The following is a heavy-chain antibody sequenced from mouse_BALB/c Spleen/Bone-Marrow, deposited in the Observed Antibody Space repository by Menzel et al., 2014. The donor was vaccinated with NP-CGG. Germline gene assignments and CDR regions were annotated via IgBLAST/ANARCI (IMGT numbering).Heavy chain of an antibody. D-gene: IGHD3-2*01. V-gene: IGHV1S56*01. Sequence: QVHVKQSGPELVKPGALVKISCKASGYTFTSYDINWVEQRPGQGLEWIGWIYPGDGSTKYNEKFKGKATLTADKSSSTAYMQLSSLTSENSAVYFCARSGDSSGYGFAYWGQGTLVTVSA. CDR1: GYTFTSYD. CDR2: IYPGDGST. J-gene: IGHJ3*01. CDR3: ARSGDSSGYGFAY.